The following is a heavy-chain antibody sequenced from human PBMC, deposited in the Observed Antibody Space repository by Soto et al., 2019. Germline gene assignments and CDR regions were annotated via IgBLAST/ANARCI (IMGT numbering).Heavy chain of an antibody. CDR1: GFTFSSYS. J-gene: IGHJ4*02. V-gene: IGHV3-48*01. CDR3: ARDRELRYFDWSSSFDY. Sequence: GGSPRLSCAASGFTFSSYSMNWVRQAPGKGLEWVSYISSSSSTIYYADSVKGRFTISRDNAKNSLYLQMNSLRAEDTAVYYCARDRELRYFDWSSSFDYWGQGTLVTVSS. CDR2: ISSSSSTI. D-gene: IGHD3-9*01.